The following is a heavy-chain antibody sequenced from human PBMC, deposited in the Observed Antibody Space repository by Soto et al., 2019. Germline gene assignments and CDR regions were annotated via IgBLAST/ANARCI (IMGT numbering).Heavy chain of an antibody. J-gene: IGHJ4*02. CDR3: ARDLEYGQKIFDD. CDR2: ITPLFGAA. CDR1: GVAFSTHA. D-gene: IGHD4-17*01. V-gene: IGHV1-69*01. Sequence: QVHLVQSGGEVKRPRSSVKVSCKASGVAFSTHAISWVRQAPGQGLEWMGGITPLFGAAKYAQKFQDRVTITADESTSTAYLEVSDLRSEDTAVYYCARDLEYGQKIFDDWGQGTQVIVSS.